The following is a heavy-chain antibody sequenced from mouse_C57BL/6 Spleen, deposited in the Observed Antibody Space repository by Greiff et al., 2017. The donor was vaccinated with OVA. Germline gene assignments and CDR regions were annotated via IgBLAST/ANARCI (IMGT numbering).Heavy chain of an antibody. Sequence: VKLQESGAELVRPGTSVKVSCKASGYAFTNYLIEWVKQRPGQGLEWIGVINPGSGGTNYNEKFKGKATLTADKSSSTAYMQLSSLTSEDSAVYFCARSEITTGYFDVWGTGTTVTVSS. CDR3: ARSEITTGYFDV. CDR2: INPGSGGT. CDR1: GYAFTNYL. V-gene: IGHV1-54*01. D-gene: IGHD1-1*01. J-gene: IGHJ1*03.